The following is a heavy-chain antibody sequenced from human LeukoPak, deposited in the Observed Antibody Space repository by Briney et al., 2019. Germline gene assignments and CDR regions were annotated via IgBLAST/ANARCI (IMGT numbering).Heavy chain of an antibody. Sequence: PGGSLRLSCAASGFIFSSYNMFWVRQAPGKGLEWVAVIWYDGSNNYYAESVKGRFIISRDTSKNTLYLQMNSLRAEDTAMYYCAMAPNWNPYCVHVWCKGTTVTVSS. CDR3: AMAPNWNPYCVHV. CDR2: IWYDGSNN. V-gene: IGHV3-33*01. J-gene: IGHJ6*03. CDR1: GFIFSSYN. D-gene: IGHD1-20*01.